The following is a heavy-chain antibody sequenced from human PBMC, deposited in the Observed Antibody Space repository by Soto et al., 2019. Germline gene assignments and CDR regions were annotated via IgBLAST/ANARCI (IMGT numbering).Heavy chain of an antibody. CDR3: ARRSSSSLGSLFDP. V-gene: IGHV4-39*01. Sequence: SETLSLTCTVSGGSISISTYYWDCIRQPPGKGLEWIGAMYYTGNKNYNPSLESRVTMSVDTSKNQFSLKLSSVTPTDTAVYYCARRSSSSLGSLFDPWGRGILVTAPQ. CDR2: MYYTGNK. D-gene: IGHD6-6*01. CDR1: GGSISISTYY. J-gene: IGHJ5*02.